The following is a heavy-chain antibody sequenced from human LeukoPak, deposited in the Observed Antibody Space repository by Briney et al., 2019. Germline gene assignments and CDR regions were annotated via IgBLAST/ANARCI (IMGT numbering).Heavy chain of an antibody. J-gene: IGHJ5*02. Sequence: SQTMSLTSTVSGGSINCGDYYWRWIRQPPGKGLEWIGYIYYSGSTYYNPSLKSRVTMSVDTSKNQFSLKLGSVTAADTAALYCGATVYRSDERQGGWFDPCGQETLVTVSS. V-gene: IGHV4-30-4*01. CDR3: GATVYRSDERQGGWFDP. CDR1: GGSINCGDYY. CDR2: IYYSGST. D-gene: IGHD2-15*01.